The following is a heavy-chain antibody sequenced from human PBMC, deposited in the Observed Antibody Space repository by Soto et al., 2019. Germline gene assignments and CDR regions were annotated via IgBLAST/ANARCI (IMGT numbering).Heavy chain of an antibody. J-gene: IGHJ6*03. D-gene: IGHD3-10*01. CDR3: ARERSGYYYMDV. V-gene: IGHV4-59*01. CDR2: IYYSGST. Sequence: TSETLSLTCTVSGGSISSYYWSWIRQPPGKGLEWIGYIYYSGSTNYNPSLKSRVTISVDTSKNQFSLKLSSVTAADTAVYYCARERSGYYYMDVWGKGTTVTVSS. CDR1: GGSISSYY.